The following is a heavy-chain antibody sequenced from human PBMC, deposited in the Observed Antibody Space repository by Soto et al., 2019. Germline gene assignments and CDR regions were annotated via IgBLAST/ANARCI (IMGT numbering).Heavy chain of an antibody. CDR1: GFSISSYD. CDR2: VFYSGAT. J-gene: IGHJ4*02. V-gene: IGHV4-59*01. D-gene: IGHD2-8*02. CDR3: ARVNLVEKVIDY. Sequence: AETLSLTCTVSGFSISSYDLSWIRQAPGKGLEWIGYVFYSGATAYNPSLESRRTISMDVSKSQYPLKVNSVITDDTATYYSARVNLVEKVIDYWGQGTLVTVSS.